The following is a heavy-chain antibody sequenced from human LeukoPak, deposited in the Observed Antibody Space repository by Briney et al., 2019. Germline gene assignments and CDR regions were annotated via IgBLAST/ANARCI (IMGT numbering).Heavy chain of an antibody. D-gene: IGHD5-12*01. CDR3: ARDLPKIGYVGALDI. CDR1: GYTFTGYY. Sequence: ASVKVSCKASGYTFTGYYMHWVRRAPGQGLEWMGWINPNSGGANYAQKLQGRVTMTRDASISTAYMELNSLTSDDTAVYYCARDLPKIGYVGALDIWGQGTMVTVSS. CDR2: INPNSGGA. V-gene: IGHV1-2*02. J-gene: IGHJ3*02.